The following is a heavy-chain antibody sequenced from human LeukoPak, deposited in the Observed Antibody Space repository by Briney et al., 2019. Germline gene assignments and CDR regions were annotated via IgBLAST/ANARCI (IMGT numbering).Heavy chain of an antibody. Sequence: PGGSQRLSCAASGFTFSGYYMHWVRQAPGKGLVWVSRIKSDGSTTNYADSVKGRFTISRDNAKNTLYLQMNSLRAEDTAVYYCVRVAPLDNSGPTWGQGTLVTVSS. CDR2: IKSDGSTT. CDR3: VRVAPLDNSGPT. CDR1: GFTFSGYY. J-gene: IGHJ5*02. D-gene: IGHD3-22*01. V-gene: IGHV3-74*01.